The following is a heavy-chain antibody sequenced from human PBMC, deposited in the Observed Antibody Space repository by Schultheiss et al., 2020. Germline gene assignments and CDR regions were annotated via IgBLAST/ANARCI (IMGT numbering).Heavy chain of an antibody. V-gene: IGHV4-34*01. CDR1: GGSFSGYY. J-gene: IGHJ4*02. CDR3: ARVPMNYDYIWGSFGIFDY. D-gene: IGHD3-16*01. Sequence: SATLSLTCAVYGGSFSGYYWSWIRQPPGKGLEWIGEINHSGSTNYNPSLKSRVTISVDKSKNQFSLKLSSVTAADTAVYYCARVPMNYDYIWGSFGIFDYWGQGTLVTVSS. CDR2: INHSGST.